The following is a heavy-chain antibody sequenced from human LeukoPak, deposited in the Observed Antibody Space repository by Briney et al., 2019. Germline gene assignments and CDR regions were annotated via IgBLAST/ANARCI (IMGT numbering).Heavy chain of an antibody. J-gene: IGHJ4*02. Sequence: GGSLRLSCAASGFTFNNYPMTWVRQAPGKGLEWVSAISDNGDDTKYAASVKGRFTISRDNSKNTLYLQMNSLRVEDTAMYYCGRDWKVDNWGQGTRVTVSS. V-gene: IGHV3-23*01. D-gene: IGHD1-1*01. CDR3: GRDWKVDN. CDR2: ISDNGDDT. CDR1: GFTFNNYP.